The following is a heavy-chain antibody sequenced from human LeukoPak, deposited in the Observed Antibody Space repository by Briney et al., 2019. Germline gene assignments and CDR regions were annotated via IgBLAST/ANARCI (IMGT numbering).Heavy chain of an antibody. CDR3: ARDRGGAYGSGSYYSH. J-gene: IGHJ4*02. CDR1: GGSISSYY. V-gene: IGHV4-59*01. CDR2: IYYSGGT. Sequence: SETLSLTCTVSGGSISSYYWSWIRQPPGKGLEWIGYIYYSGGTNYNPSLKSRVTISVDTSKNQFSLKLSSVTAADTAVYYCARDRGGAYGSGSYYSHWGQGTLVTVSS. D-gene: IGHD3-10*01.